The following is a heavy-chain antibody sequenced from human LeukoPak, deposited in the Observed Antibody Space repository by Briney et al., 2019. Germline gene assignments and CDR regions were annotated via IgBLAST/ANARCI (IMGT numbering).Heavy chain of an antibody. V-gene: IGHV3-23*01. Sequence: GGSLRLSCAASGFILSSFSMSWVRQVPGKGLEWVSAAVGDTITFYTDSVKGRFTISRDYSKNTLYLQMSSLRAEDTAIYYCAKGNTHWELYDYWGQGTLVTVSS. D-gene: IGHD4-23*01. CDR1: GFILSSFS. CDR2: AVGDTIT. CDR3: AKGNTHWELYDY. J-gene: IGHJ4*02.